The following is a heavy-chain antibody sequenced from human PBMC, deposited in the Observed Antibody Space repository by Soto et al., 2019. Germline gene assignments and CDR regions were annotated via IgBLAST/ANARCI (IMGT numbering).Heavy chain of an antibody. CDR3: ARVSKPSIAARPVGFDY. Sequence: PGGSLRLSCAASGFTFSDYYMSWIRQAPGKGLEWVSYISSSGSTIYYADSVKGRFTISRDNAKNSLYLQMNSLRAEDTAVYYCARVSKPSIAARPVGFDYWGQGTLVTVSS. CDR1: GFTFSDYY. D-gene: IGHD6-6*01. V-gene: IGHV3-11*01. CDR2: ISSSGSTI. J-gene: IGHJ4*02.